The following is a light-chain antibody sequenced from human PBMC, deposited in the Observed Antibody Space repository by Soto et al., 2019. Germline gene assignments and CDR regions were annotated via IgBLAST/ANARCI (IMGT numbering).Light chain of an antibody. CDR1: SGYVGTYSL. J-gene: IGLJ1*01. V-gene: IGLV2-23*01. Sequence: QSALSQPASVSGSPGQSSTISCTGASGYVGTYSLVSWYQQHPGKAPKVVIYEGHKRPSGVPDRFSGSTSVNTASLTISGLQTDDEAHYYCCLYVGATTYVFGTGTKVTVL. CDR3: CLYVGATTYV. CDR2: EGH.